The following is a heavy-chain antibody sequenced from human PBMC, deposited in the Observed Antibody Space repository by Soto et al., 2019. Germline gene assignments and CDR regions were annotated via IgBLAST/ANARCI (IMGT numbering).Heavy chain of an antibody. CDR1: GFSFSTYS. CDR2: INEDSTYI. D-gene: IGHD3-9*01. J-gene: IGHJ6*03. CDR3: VRDFGRYFRTGYMDV. Sequence: EVQLVESGGGLVKPGGSLRLSCAASGFSFSTYSMNWVRQAPGKGLEWVSSINEDSTYIYYAGSVRGRFTISRDNAEDSLHLQMNSLRAEDTTVYYCVRDFGRYFRTGYMDVWGDGATVTVSS. V-gene: IGHV3-21*02.